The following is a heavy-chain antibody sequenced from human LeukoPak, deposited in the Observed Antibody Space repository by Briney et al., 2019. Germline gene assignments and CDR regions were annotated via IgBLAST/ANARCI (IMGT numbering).Heavy chain of an antibody. CDR3: AKSQGRWTGYDAFDI. V-gene: IGHV3-23*01. CDR2: TSGSGGST. J-gene: IGHJ3*02. D-gene: IGHD1-14*01. Sequence: GRSLRLSCAASKFTFSSYAMHWVRQAPGKGLEWVSATSGSGGSTYYADPVKDRFTISRDNSKNTLYLQMNRLRAEDTAVYYCAKSQGRWTGYDAFDIWGQGTMVTVSS. CDR1: KFTFSSYA.